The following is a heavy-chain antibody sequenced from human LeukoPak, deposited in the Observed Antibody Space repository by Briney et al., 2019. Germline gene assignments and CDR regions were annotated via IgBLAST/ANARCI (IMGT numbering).Heavy chain of an antibody. CDR2: MNPNSGGT. Sequence: GASVKVSCKASGYTFTTYDINWVRQATGQGLEWMGWMNPNSGGTNYAQKFQGRVTMTRDTSISTAYMELSRLRSDDTAVYYCAREQEIGPAARNGAFDIWGQGTMVTVSS. CDR1: GYTFTTYD. J-gene: IGHJ3*02. D-gene: IGHD2-2*01. CDR3: AREQEIGPAARNGAFDI. V-gene: IGHV1-2*02.